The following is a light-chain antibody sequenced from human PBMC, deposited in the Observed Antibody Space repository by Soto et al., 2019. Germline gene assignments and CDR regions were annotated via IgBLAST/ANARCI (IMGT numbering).Light chain of an antibody. J-gene: IGKJ1*01. CDR1: QSVSTS. CDR3: QQYNHWWT. V-gene: IGKV3-15*01. CDR2: GAS. Sequence: EIVMTQSPATLSVSPGERATLSCRASQSVSTSLAWYQQRPGQAPRLLISGASNRATGVPPRFSGSGSETEFPLTIRSVQSVDFEFYYCQQYNHWWTFGQGTKVEIK.